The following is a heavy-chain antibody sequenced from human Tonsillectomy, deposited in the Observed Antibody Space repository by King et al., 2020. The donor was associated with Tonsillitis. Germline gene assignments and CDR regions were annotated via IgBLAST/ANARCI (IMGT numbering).Heavy chain of an antibody. CDR1: GYTFTSYY. Sequence: QLVQSGAEVKKPGASVKVSCKASGYTFTSYYMHWVRQAPGQGLEWMGIINPSGGSTSYAQKFQGRVTMTRDTSTSTVYMELSSLRYEETAVYYCARDAYLGYCGGGSGYSGDYWGQGTLVTVSS. D-gene: IGHD2-15*01. CDR3: ARDAYLGYCGGGSGYSGDY. V-gene: IGHV1-46*01. CDR2: INPSGGST. J-gene: IGHJ4*02.